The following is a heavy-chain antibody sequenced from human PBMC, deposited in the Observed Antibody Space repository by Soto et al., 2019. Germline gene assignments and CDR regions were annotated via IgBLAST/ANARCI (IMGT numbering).Heavy chain of an antibody. CDR2: ISAYNGNT. CDR3: AGHTSGWYFDY. J-gene: IGHJ4*02. V-gene: IGHV1-18*01. CDR1: GYTFTSYD. D-gene: IGHD6-19*01. Sequence: GASVKVSCKASGYTFTSYDINWVRQAPGQGLEWMGWISAYNGNTNYAQKLQGRVTMTTDTSTSTAYMELRSLRSGDTAVYYCAGHTSGWYFDYWGQGTLVTVSS.